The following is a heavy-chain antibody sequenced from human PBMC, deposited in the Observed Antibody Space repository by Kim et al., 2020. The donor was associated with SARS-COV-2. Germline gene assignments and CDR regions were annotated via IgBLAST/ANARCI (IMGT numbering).Heavy chain of an antibody. V-gene: IGHV3-64D*06. J-gene: IGHJ4*02. CDR3: VKDRYYDFWSGYPFDY. Sequence: GGSLRLSCSASGFTFSSYAMHWVRQAPGKGLEYVSAISSNGGSTYYADSVKGRFTISRDNSKNTLYLQMSSLRAEDTAVYYCVKDRYYDFWSGYPFDYWGRGTLVTVSS. D-gene: IGHD3-3*01. CDR2: ISSNGGST. CDR1: GFTFSSYA.